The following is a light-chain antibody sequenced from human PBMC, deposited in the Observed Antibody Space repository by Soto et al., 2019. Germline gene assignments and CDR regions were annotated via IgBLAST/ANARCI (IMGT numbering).Light chain of an antibody. CDR2: DVS. Sequence: QSALTQPASVSGSPGQSITISCTGTSSDVGGYNYVSWYQQHPGKAPKLMIYDVSNRPSGVSNRFSGSKSGNTASLTISGLQAEDESDYYCSSYTCSTTYVFGIGTKVTVL. V-gene: IGLV2-14*01. CDR1: SSDVGGYNY. J-gene: IGLJ1*01. CDR3: SSYTCSTTYV.